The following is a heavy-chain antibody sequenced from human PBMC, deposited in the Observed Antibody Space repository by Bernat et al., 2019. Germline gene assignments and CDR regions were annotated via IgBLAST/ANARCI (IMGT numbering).Heavy chain of an antibody. J-gene: IGHJ4*02. CDR2: IYYSGST. V-gene: IGHV4-59*08. CDR3: ARRYYYDNSGYSVYDY. Sequence: QVQLQESGPRLVKPSETLSLTCTVSGGSISSYYWSWIRQPPGKGLEWIGYIYYSGSTNYNPSLKSRVTISVDTSKNQFSLKLSSVTAADTAVYYCARRYYYDNSGYSVYDYWGQGTLVTVSS. CDR1: GGSISSYY. D-gene: IGHD3-22*01.